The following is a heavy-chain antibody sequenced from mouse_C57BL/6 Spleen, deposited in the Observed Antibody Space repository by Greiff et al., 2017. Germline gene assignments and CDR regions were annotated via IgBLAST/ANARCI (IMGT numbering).Heavy chain of an antibody. Sequence: QVQLQQPGAELVRPGSSVKLSCKASGYTFPSYWMDWVKQRPGQGLEWIGNIYPSDSETHYNQKFKDKATLTVDKSSSTAYMQLSSLTSEDSAVXYCARWVYGSSPDWYCDVWGTGTTVTVSS. J-gene: IGHJ1*03. CDR2: IYPSDSET. CDR1: GYTFPSYW. V-gene: IGHV1-61*01. CDR3: ARWVYGSSPDWYCDV. D-gene: IGHD1-1*01.